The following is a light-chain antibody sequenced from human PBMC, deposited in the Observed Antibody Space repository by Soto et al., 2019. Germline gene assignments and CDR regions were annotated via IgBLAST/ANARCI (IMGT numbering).Light chain of an antibody. Sequence: QLVLTQSPSASASLGASVKLTCTLSRGHSSYAIAWHQQQTEKDPRYLMKLNSDGSHSKGDGIPDRLSGSSSGAERYLTVFSLQSEDEADSYCKTWGTGIVVFCGGTKLTVL. CDR1: RGHSSYA. CDR3: KTWGTGIVV. J-gene: IGLJ2*01. CDR2: LNSDGSH. V-gene: IGLV4-69*01.